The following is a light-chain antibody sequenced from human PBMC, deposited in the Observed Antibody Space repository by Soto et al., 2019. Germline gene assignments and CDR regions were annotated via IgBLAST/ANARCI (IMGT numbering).Light chain of an antibody. Sequence: QSALTQPASVSGSPGQSITISCTGTSSDVGGYNYVSWYQHHPGKAPKLMIYEVSNRPSGVSNRFSGSKSGNTASLTISGLQAEDEADYYCSSYTSSSTYVVFGGGTKLTVL. CDR1: SSDVGGYNY. CDR2: EVS. CDR3: SSYTSSSTYVV. J-gene: IGLJ2*01. V-gene: IGLV2-14*01.